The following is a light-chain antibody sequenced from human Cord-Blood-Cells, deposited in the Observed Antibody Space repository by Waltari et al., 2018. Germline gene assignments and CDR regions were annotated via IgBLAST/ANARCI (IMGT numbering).Light chain of an antibody. Sequence: DIQMTQSPSTLSASVGDRVPITGRTSQSISSWLAWYQQKPGKAPKLLIYKASSLESGVPSRFSGSGAGTDCTLTISSLQPDDLATYYCQQYISMYNFGQGTKLKVK. CDR2: KAS. CDR3: QQYISMYN. CDR1: QSISSW. J-gene: IGKJ2*01. V-gene: IGKV1-5*03.